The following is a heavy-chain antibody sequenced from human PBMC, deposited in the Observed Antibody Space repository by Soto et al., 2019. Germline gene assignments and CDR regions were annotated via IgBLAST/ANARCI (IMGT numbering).Heavy chain of an antibody. CDR1: GFTFSSYG. V-gene: IGHV3-33*01. J-gene: IGHJ1*01. D-gene: IGHD3-3*01. CDR2: IWYDGSNK. CDR3: ARDATIPRYEFWSGKYFQH. Sequence: QVQLVESGGGVVQPGRSLRLSCAASGFTFSSYGMHWVRQAPGKGLEWVAVIWYDGSNKYYADSVKGRFTISRENSKNTLYLQMNSLRAEDTAVYYCARDATIPRYEFWSGKYFQHWGQGTLVTVSS.